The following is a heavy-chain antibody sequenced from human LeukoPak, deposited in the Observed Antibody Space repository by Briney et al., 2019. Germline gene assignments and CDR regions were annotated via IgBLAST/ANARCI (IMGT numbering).Heavy chain of an antibody. D-gene: IGHD2-2*01. J-gene: IGHJ6*03. CDR3: ARSCTCCYFYYYYMDV. V-gene: IGHV1-18*01. CDR2: ISAYNGNT. Sequence: GASVKVSCKASGYTFTSYGISWVRQAPGQGHEWMGWISAYNGNTNYAQKLQGRVTMTTDTSTSTAYMELRSLRSDDTAVYYCARSCTCCYFYYYYMDVWGKGTTVTVSS. CDR1: GYTFTSYG.